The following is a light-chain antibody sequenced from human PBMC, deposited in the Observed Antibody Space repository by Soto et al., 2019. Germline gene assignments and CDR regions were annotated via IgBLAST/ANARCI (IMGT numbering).Light chain of an antibody. CDR2: SND. V-gene: IGLV1-44*01. J-gene: IGLJ2*01. CDR1: SSNVGINA. Sequence: QSVVTQPPSTSGTPGQRGSISCSGSSSNVGINAVNWYQQFPGTAPKLLIHSNDQRPSGVPDRFSGSKSGTSASLAISGLQSDDEADYYCAVWDDNLNGVIFGGGTQLTVL. CDR3: AVWDDNLNGVI.